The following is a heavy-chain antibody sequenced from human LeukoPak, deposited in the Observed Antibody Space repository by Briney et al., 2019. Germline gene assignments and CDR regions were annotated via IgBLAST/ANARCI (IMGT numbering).Heavy chain of an antibody. D-gene: IGHD6-19*01. CDR1: GFTFSSYW. Sequence: GGSLRLSCAASGFTFSSYWMHWVRHAPGKGLVWVSRINSDGSSTTYADSVKGRFTISRDNAMNTLYLQMNRLRAEDTAVYYCAREDSGAVALDYWGQGALVTVSS. J-gene: IGHJ4*02. CDR2: INSDGSST. CDR3: AREDSGAVALDY. V-gene: IGHV3-74*01.